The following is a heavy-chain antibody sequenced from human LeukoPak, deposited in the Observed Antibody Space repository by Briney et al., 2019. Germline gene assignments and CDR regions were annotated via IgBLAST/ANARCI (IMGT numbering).Heavy chain of an antibody. CDR2: ISGSGGST. D-gene: IGHD3-10*01. J-gene: IGHJ3*02. CDR3: AKGVRITMVRGAFDI. Sequence: GGSLRLSCAASGFTFSNYALSWVRQAPGKGLEWVSDISGSGGSTYYADSVKGRFTISRDNSKNTMYLQMNSLRAEDTALYYCAKGVRITMVRGAFDIWGQGTMVTVSS. CDR1: GFTFSNYA. V-gene: IGHV3-23*01.